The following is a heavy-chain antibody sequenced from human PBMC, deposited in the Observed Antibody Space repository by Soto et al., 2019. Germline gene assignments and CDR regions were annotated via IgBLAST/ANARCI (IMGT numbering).Heavy chain of an antibody. CDR1: GFTFSSYG. V-gene: IGHV3-33*01. CDR2: IWYDGSNK. D-gene: IGHD3-10*01. J-gene: IGHJ4*02. CDR3: ARDSLGVGELPIDY. Sequence: QVQLVESGGGVVQPGRSLRLSCAASGFTFSSYGMHWVRQAPGEGLEWVAVIWYDGSNKYYADSVKGRFTISRDNSKNTLYLQMNSLRAEDTAVYYCARDSLGVGELPIDYWGQGTLVTVSS.